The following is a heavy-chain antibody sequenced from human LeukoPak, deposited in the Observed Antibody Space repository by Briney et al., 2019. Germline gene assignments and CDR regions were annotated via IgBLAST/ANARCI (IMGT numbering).Heavy chain of an antibody. Sequence: SETLSLTCTVSGGSISSSSYYWGWIRQPPGKGLEWIGSIYYSGSTYYNPSLKSRVTISVDRSKNQFSLKLSSVTAADTAVYYCARMGPAAAGIIDWGQGTLVTVS. CDR1: GGSISSSSYY. CDR2: IYYSGST. CDR3: ARMGPAAAGIID. J-gene: IGHJ4*02. D-gene: IGHD6-13*01. V-gene: IGHV4-39*07.